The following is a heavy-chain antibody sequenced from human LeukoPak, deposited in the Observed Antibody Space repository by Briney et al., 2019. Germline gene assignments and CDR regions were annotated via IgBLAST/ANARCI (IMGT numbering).Heavy chain of an antibody. CDR1: GFTFSSYS. J-gene: IGHJ3*02. CDR3: ARAATAEAAGTLDAFDI. D-gene: IGHD6-13*01. CDR2: ISSSSSYI. Sequence: PGGSLRLSCAASGFTFSSYSMNWVRQAPGKGLEWVSSISSSSSYIYYADSVKGRFTISRDNAKNSLCLQMNSLRAEDTAVYYCARAATAEAAGTLDAFDIWGQGTMVTVSS. V-gene: IGHV3-21*01.